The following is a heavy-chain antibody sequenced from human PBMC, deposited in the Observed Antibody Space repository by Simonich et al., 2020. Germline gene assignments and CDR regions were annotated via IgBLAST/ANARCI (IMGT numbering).Heavy chain of an antibody. CDR1: GGSISSYY. CDR2: IYYSGSP. V-gene: IGHV4-59*08. CDR3: ARHDRWLQFYFDY. J-gene: IGHJ4*02. D-gene: IGHD5-12*01. Sequence: QVQLQESGPGLVKPSETLSLTCTVSGGSISSYYWSWIRQPPGKGLEWIGYIYYSGSPNYNPSLKSRVTISVETSKNQFSLKLSSVTAADTAVYYCARHDRWLQFYFDYWGQGTLVTVSS.